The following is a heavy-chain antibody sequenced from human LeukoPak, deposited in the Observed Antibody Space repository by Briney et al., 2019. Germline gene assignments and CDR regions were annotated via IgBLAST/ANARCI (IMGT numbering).Heavy chain of an antibody. V-gene: IGHV1-46*01. CDR3: ARDKIPGRTVAATVGWFDP. CDR1: GYTFTSYY. D-gene: IGHD2-15*01. CDR2: INPSGGST. Sequence: ASVKVSCKASGYTFTSYYMHWVRQAPGQGLEWMGIINPSGGSTSYAQKFQGRVTVTRDTSTSTVYMELSSLRSEDTAVYYCARDKIPGRTVAATVGWFDPWGQGTLVTVSS. J-gene: IGHJ5*02.